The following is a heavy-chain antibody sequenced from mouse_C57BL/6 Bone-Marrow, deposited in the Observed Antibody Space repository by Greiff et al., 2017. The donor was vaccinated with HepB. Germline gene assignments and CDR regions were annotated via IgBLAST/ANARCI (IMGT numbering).Heavy chain of an antibody. Sequence: EVQLVESEGGLVQPGSSMKLSCTASGFTFSDYYMAWVRQVPEKGLEWVANINYDGSSTYYLDSLKSRFIISRDNAKNILYLQMSSLKSEDTATYYCARGNYYGSILTYWGQGTLVTVSA. J-gene: IGHJ3*01. CDR1: GFTFSDYY. V-gene: IGHV5-16*01. CDR3: ARGNYYGSILTY. CDR2: INYDGSST. D-gene: IGHD1-1*01.